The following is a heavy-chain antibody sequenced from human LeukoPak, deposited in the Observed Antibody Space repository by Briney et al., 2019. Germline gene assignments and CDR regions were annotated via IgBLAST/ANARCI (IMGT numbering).Heavy chain of an antibody. J-gene: IGHJ4*02. V-gene: IGHV3-74*01. CDR1: GFTFSSYW. D-gene: IGHD3-9*01. Sequence: PGGSLRLSCAASGFTFSSYWMHWVRQAPGKGLVWVSRINSDGSSTSYAGSVKGRFTISRDNAKNTLYLQMNSLRAEDTAVYYCARSPTYYDILTGYGDLSTFDYWGQGTLVTVSS. CDR3: ARSPTYYDILTGYGDLSTFDY. CDR2: INSDGSST.